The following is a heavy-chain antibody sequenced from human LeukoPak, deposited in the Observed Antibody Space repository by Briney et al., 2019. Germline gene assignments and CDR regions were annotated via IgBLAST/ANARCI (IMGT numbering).Heavy chain of an antibody. CDR1: GGSISSGGYY. CDR3: ARGSYGSGTYYRT. D-gene: IGHD3-10*01. CDR2: IYYSGST. V-gene: IGHV4-31*03. Sequence: SETLSLTCTVSGGSISSGGYYWSWIRQHPGKGLEWIGYIYYSGSTYYNPSLKSRVTISLDRSKNQFSLRLSSVTAADTAVYYCARGSYGSGTYYRTWGQGTLVTVSS. J-gene: IGHJ5*02.